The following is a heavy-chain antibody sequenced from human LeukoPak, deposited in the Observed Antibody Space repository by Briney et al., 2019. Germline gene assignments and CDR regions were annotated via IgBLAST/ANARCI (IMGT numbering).Heavy chain of an antibody. Sequence: ASVTVSCKDSGYTFTNYDIKWVRQATGEGLEWMGWMNPESGNSGYAQKFQGRVTMTRNTSISTAYMELSSLRSEDTAVYYCARRVLLYDILTAYSRYFYYYMDVWGRGTTVTISS. D-gene: IGHD3-9*01. CDR2: MNPESGNS. CDR3: ARRVLLYDILTAYSRYFYYYMDV. V-gene: IGHV1-8*01. J-gene: IGHJ6*03. CDR1: GYTFTNYD.